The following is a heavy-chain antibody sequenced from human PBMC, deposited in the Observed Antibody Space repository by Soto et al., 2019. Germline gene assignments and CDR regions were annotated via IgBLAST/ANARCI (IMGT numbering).Heavy chain of an antibody. V-gene: IGHV4-4*07. Sequence: SETLSLTCTVSGGASSGYYWTWIRQTAGKGLEWIGRIYSSGGTKYNPSLKNRVDMSLDMSKNQFSLRLSSVTAADTAVYYCARGQRFSDSFDPWGQGTLVTVSS. CDR3: ARGQRFSDSFDP. CDR1: GGASSGYY. D-gene: IGHD3-3*01. CDR2: IYSSGGT. J-gene: IGHJ5*02.